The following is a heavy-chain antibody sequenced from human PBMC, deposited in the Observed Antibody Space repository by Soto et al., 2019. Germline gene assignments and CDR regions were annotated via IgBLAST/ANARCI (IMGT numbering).Heavy chain of an antibody. CDR1: GGSFSGYY. CDR3: ARGLYGGNSAYYYYGMDV. V-gene: IGHV4-34*01. D-gene: IGHD4-17*01. J-gene: IGHJ6*02. CDR2: INHSGST. Sequence: SETLSLTCAVYGGSFSGYYWSWIRQPPGKGLEWIGEINHSGSTNYNPSLKSRVTISVDTSKNQFSLKLSSVTAADTAVYYCARGLYGGNSAYYYYGMDVWGQGTTVTVSS.